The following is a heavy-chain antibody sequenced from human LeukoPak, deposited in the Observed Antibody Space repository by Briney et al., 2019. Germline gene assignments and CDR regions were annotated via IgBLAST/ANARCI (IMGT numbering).Heavy chain of an antibody. J-gene: IGHJ4*02. CDR2: IYHSGRT. Sequence: SETLSLTCTVSGYSISSGYYWGWIRQPPGKGLEWIGSIYHSGRTFYNPSLKSRVTISVDTSKNQFSLKLSSVTAADTAVYYCARVPYSSSRYTPHFDYWGQGTLVTVSS. CDR3: ARVPYSSSRYTPHFDY. V-gene: IGHV4-38-2*02. CDR1: GYSISSGYY. D-gene: IGHD6-13*01.